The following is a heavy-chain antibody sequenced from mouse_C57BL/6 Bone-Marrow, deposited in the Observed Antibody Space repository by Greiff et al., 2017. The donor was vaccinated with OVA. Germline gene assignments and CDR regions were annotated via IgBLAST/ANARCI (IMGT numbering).Heavy chain of an antibody. V-gene: IGHV2-9-1*01. D-gene: IGHD1-1*01. Sequence: VQGVESGPGLVAPSQSLSITCTVSGFSLTSYAISWVRQPPGKGLEWLGVIWTGGGTNYNSALKSRLSISKDNSKSQVFLKMNSLQTDDTARYYCARSFITTVKGYYFDYWGQGTTLTVSS. CDR2: IWTGGGT. CDR3: ARSFITTVKGYYFDY. J-gene: IGHJ2*01. CDR1: GFSLTSYA.